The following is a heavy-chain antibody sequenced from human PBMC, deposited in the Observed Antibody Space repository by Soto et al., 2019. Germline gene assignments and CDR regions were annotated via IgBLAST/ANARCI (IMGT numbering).Heavy chain of an antibody. V-gene: IGHV3-7*05. Sequence: ETQLVESGGGLVQPGGSLRLSCAASGFTFGSIWMSWVRQAPGEGPEWVASIKGDESEKYYADSVKGRFAISRDNAKNSLYLQMNSLRADDTAVYYCARGPFWGQGALVTVSS. J-gene: IGHJ4*02. CDR1: GFTFGSIW. CDR2: IKGDESEK. CDR3: ARGPF.